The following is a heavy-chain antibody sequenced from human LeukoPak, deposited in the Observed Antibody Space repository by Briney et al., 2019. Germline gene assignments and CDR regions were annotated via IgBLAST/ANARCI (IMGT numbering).Heavy chain of an antibody. Sequence: PGRSLRLSCTPSGFTFGDYAMNWVRQAPGKGLEWVGFIRSKAYGGTTEYAASVKGRFTISRDDSRSIAYLQMNILKTEDTAVYYCTRGKNFLDYWGQGTLVTVSS. CDR3: TRGKNFLDY. CDR1: GFTFGDYA. D-gene: IGHD2/OR15-2a*01. CDR2: IRSKAYGGTT. J-gene: IGHJ4*02. V-gene: IGHV3-49*04.